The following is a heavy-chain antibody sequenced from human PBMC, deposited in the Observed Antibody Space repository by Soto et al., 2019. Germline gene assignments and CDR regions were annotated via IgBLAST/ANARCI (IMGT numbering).Heavy chain of an antibody. CDR3: ARSGTDFLPRGRYFDWLQPAEFDS. D-gene: IGHD3-9*01. Sequence: QVQLVQSGAEVKKPGASVKVSCKASGYTFTSYGISWVRQAPGQGLERMGWISAYNGNTNYAQKLQGRVTMTTAPSTSTAYMEMRTLRSDDTAVYYCARSGTDFLPRGRYFDWLQPAEFDSWGQGTLVTVSS. CDR2: ISAYNGNT. J-gene: IGHJ4*02. V-gene: IGHV1-18*01. CDR1: GYTFTSYG.